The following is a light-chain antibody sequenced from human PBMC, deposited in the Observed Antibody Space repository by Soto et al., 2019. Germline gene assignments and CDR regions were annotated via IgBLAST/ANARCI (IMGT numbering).Light chain of an antibody. CDR2: KVS. V-gene: IGKV2-30*01. Sequence: DVVMTQSPLSLPVTLGQPASISCRSSHSLVYSDGYAYLNWFHQRPGQSPRRLIYKVSNRDSGVPDRFSGSGSGTDFTLKISRVEAEDVGVYYCMQGTHWPPTFGRGTKVEIK. CDR1: HSLVYSDGYAY. CDR3: MQGTHWPPT. J-gene: IGKJ1*01.